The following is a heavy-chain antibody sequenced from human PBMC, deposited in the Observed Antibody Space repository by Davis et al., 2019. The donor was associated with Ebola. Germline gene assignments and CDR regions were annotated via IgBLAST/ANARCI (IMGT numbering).Heavy chain of an antibody. V-gene: IGHV3-33*01. CDR3: ARDASIAARSLDY. J-gene: IGHJ4*02. CDR1: GFTFSSYG. CDR2: ICYDGSNK. Sequence: GGSLRLSCAASGFTFSSYGMHWVRQAPGKGLEWVAVICYDGSNKYYADSVKGRFTISRDNSKNTLYLQMNSLRAEDTAVYYCARDASIAARSLDYWGQGTLVTVSS. D-gene: IGHD6-6*01.